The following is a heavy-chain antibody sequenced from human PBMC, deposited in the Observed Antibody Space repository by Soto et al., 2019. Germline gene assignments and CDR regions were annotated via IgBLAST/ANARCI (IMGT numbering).Heavy chain of an antibody. D-gene: IGHD2-15*01. CDR1: GGSISSGGYY. V-gene: IGHV4-31*03. CDR2: IYYSGST. CDR3: ARESPPLGYCSGGSCYYGFDP. Sequence: SETLSLTCTVSGGSISSGGYYWSWIRQHPGKGLEWIGYIYYSGSTYYNPSLKSRVTISVDTSKNQFSLKLSSVTAADTAVYYCARESPPLGYCSGGSCYYGFDPWGQGTLVTVSS. J-gene: IGHJ5*02.